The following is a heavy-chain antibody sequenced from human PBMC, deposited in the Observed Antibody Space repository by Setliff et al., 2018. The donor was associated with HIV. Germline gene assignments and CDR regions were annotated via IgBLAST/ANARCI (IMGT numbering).Heavy chain of an antibody. J-gene: IGHJ1*01. CDR1: GGSISNSRYY. V-gene: IGHV4-39*07. CDR3: ASTYCGGDCYSRYFQH. D-gene: IGHD2-21*02. CDR2: IYHSGST. Sequence: PSEILSLTCTVSGGSISNSRYYWSWIRQPPGKGLEWIGSIYHSGSTNYNPSLKSRVTISVDTSKNQFSLKLSSVTAADTAVYYCASTYCGGDCYSRYFQHWGQGTLVTVSS.